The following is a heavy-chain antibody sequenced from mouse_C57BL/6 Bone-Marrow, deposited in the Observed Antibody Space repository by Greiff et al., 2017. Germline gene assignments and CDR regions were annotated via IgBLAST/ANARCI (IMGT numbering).Heavy chain of an antibody. J-gene: IGHJ3*01. CDR2: IDPGSGST. D-gene: IGHD1-1*01. Sequence: QVQLQQPGAELVKPGASVKMSCKASGYTFTSYWITWVKQRHGQGLEWMGDIDPGSGSTNYNEKFKSKATLTVDTYSSTAYMQLSSLTSEVSAVYYCAIYYYGSSYGCFAYWGQGTLVTVSA. CDR1: GYTFTSYW. CDR3: AIYYYGSSYGCFAY. V-gene: IGHV1-55*01.